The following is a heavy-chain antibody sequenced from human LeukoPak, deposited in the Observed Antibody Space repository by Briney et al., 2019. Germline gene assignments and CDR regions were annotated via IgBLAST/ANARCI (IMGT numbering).Heavy chain of an antibody. V-gene: IGHV3-7*01. J-gene: IGHJ4*02. CDR2: IKQDGSEK. CDR3: ASSGQWLVFLAHDY. Sequence: GGSLRLSCAASGFTFSSYWMSWVRQAPGKGLEWVANIKQDGSEKYYVDSVKGRFTISRDNAKNSLYLQMNSLRAEDTAVYYCASSGQWLVFLAHDYWGQGTLVTVSS. CDR1: GFTFSSYW. D-gene: IGHD6-19*01.